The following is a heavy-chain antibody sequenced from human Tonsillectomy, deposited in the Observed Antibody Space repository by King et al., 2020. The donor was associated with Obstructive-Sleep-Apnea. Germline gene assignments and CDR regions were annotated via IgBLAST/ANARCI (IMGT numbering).Heavy chain of an antibody. CDR3: SRHEEPY. V-gene: IGHV5-10-1*01. CDR2: IHPSDSNT. Sequence: VQLVESGAEVRKPGESLRISCKGFGYSFTSYWISWVRQMPGKGLEWMGGIHPSDSNTNYNPSFQGHVTISADKSISTAYLQWSSLKASDTAIYYCSRHEEPYWGQGTLVTVST. J-gene: IGHJ4*02. CDR1: GYSFTSYW.